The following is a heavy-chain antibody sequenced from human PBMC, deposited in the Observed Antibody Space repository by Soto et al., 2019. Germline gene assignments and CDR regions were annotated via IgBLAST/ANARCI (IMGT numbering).Heavy chain of an antibody. Sequence: QVQLVQSGAEVKKPGASVKVSCKASGYTFTSYDINWVRQATGQGLGWMGWMNPNSGNTGYAQKLQGRVTMTRNTSISTAYMELSSLRSEETAVYYGGRERSGSGDYWGQGTLVTVSS. CDR1: GYTFTSYD. J-gene: IGHJ4*02. CDR3: GRERSGSGDY. CDR2: MNPNSGNT. V-gene: IGHV1-8*01. D-gene: IGHD1-26*01.